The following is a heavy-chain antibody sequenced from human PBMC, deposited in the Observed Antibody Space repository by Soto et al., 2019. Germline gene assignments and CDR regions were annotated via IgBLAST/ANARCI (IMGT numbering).Heavy chain of an antibody. CDR1: GYTLTSYD. CDR3: ARHIERAPINP. J-gene: IGHJ5*02. CDR2: MNPNSGNT. Sequence: GASVKVSCKASGYTLTSYDINWVRQATGQGLEWMGWMNPNSGNTGYAQKFQGRVTITRNTSISTAYMELSSLRSEDTAVYYCARHIERAPINPWGQGTLVTVSS. V-gene: IGHV1-8*01. D-gene: IGHD5-12*01.